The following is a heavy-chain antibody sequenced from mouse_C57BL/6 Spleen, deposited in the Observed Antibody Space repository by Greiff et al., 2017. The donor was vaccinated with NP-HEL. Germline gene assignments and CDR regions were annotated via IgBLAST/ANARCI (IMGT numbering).Heavy chain of an antibody. CDR3: ARSGAQTAMDY. CDR2: IYPGDGDT. D-gene: IGHD1-3*01. V-gene: IGHV1-82*01. J-gene: IGHJ4*01. Sequence: VQLQQSGPELVKPGASVKISCKASGYAFSSSWMNWVKQRPGKGLEWIGRIYPGDGDTNYNGKFKGKATLTADKSSSTAYMQLSSLTSEDSAVYFCARSGAQTAMDYWGQGTSVTVSS. CDR1: GYAFSSSW.